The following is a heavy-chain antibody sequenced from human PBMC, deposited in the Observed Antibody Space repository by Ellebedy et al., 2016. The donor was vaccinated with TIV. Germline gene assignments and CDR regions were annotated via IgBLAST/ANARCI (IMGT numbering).Heavy chain of an antibody. CDR1: GGSISSYY. J-gene: IGHJ4*02. V-gene: IGHV4-59*01. Sequence: SETLSLTYTVSGGSISSYYWSWIRQPPGKGLEWIGYIYYSGSTNYNPSLKSRVTISVDTSKNQFSLKLSSVTAADTAVYYCARDATSYYYGSGSGLDYWGQGTLVTVSS. CDR2: IYYSGST. D-gene: IGHD3-10*01. CDR3: ARDATSYYYGSGSGLDY.